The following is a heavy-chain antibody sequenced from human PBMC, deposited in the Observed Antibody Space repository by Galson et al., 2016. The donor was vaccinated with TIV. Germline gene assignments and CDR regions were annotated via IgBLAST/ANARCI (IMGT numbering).Heavy chain of an antibody. D-gene: IGHD1-7*01. J-gene: IGHJ6*02. CDR1: GFIFSKAD. CDR2: AGLRDDT. Sequence: SLRLSCAASGFIFSKADMHWVRQVQGKGLEWVASAGLRDDTNYAESMRGRFTIFRVNAQNYVYLQMNSLRVEDEAMYYCGKGLKGTPGIDYNMDVWGQGTTVTVSS. V-gene: IGHV3-13*01. CDR3: GKGLKGTPGIDYNMDV.